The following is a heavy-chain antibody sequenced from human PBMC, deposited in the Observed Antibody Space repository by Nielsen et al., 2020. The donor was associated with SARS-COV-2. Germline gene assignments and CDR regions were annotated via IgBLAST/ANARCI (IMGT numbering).Heavy chain of an antibody. J-gene: IGHJ4*02. CDR3: ARGQVATQFDY. Sequence: SETLSLNCAVYGGSFSGYYWSWIRQPPGKGLEWIGEINHSGSNNYNPSLKSRVTISVDTSKNQFSLKLSSVTAADTAVYYCARGQVATQFDYWGQGTLVTVSS. D-gene: IGHD5-12*01. CDR2: INHSGSN. V-gene: IGHV4-34*01. CDR1: GGSFSGYY.